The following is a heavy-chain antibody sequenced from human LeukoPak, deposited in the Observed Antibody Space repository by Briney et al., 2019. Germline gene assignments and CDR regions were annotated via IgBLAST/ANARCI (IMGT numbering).Heavy chain of an antibody. CDR3: ARLGVGVATIGDIDWYFDL. Sequence: TGESLKISCKGSGYSFTSYWIGWVRQMPGKGLEWMGIIYPGDSDTRYSPSFQGQVTISADKSISTAYLQWSSLKASDTAMYYCARLGVGVATIGDIDWYFDLWGRGTLVTVSS. CDR1: GYSFTSYW. V-gene: IGHV5-51*01. D-gene: IGHD5-12*01. J-gene: IGHJ2*01. CDR2: IYPGDSDT.